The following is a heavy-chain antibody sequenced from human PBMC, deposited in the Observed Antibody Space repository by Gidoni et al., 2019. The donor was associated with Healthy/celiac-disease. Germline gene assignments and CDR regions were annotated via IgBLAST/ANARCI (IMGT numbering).Heavy chain of an antibody. D-gene: IGHD6-6*01. J-gene: IGHJ4*02. CDR1: GFTFSSYG. V-gene: IGHV3-30*03. Sequence: QVQLVESGGGVVQPGRSLRLSCASSGFTFSSYGMHGVRQSPGKGLGWVAVISYDGSNKYYADSVKGRFTISRDNSKNTLYLQMNSLRAEDTAVYYCASPYSSSSYFDYWGQGTLVTVSS. CDR2: ISYDGSNK. CDR3: ASPYSSSSYFDY.